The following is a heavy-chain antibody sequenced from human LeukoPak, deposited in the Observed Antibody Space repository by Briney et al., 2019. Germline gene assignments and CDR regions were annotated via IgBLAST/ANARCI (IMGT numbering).Heavy chain of an antibody. V-gene: IGHV3-9*01. CDR3: AKDIGLYSGHRFDY. CDR2: ISWSSGNI. Sequence: PGGSLRLSGAASGFTFDDYAMHWVRQAPGKGLEWVSGISWSSGNIDYADSVKGRFTISRDNAKNSLYLQMNSLRAEDTALYYCAKDIGLYSGHRFDYWGQGTLVTVSS. D-gene: IGHD5-12*01. J-gene: IGHJ4*02. CDR1: GFTFDDYA.